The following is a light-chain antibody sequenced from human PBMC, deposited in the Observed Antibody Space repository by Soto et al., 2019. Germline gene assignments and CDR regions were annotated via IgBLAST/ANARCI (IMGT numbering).Light chain of an antibody. Sequence: EIVLTQSPATLSLSPGERATLSCRASESVTSFLAWYQQKPGQAPRLLIYDASNRATGISARFSGSGSGTDFTLTISSLEPEDFPVYYCQQRSDWPRTFGQVTKVESK. V-gene: IGKV3-11*01. CDR1: ESVTSF. CDR3: QQRSDWPRT. J-gene: IGKJ1*01. CDR2: DAS.